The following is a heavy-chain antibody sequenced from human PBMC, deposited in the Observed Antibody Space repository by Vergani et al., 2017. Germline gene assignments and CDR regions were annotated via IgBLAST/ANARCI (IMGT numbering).Heavy chain of an antibody. CDR3: MKNKIDLVSYFFDS. CDR1: GFTFSISA. CDR2: ISRSALST. J-gene: IGHJ4*01. V-gene: IGHV3-23*01. D-gene: IGHD1/OR15-1a*01. Sequence: EAHLLESGGGLVQSGGPLRLSCAASGFTFSISAVSWVRQAGGGGLAWVSSISRSALSTYYADSVKGRFSISRDNAKNTVFQQMHRLRAEDTAIYYCMKNKIDLVSYFFDSWGHGILVTVSS.